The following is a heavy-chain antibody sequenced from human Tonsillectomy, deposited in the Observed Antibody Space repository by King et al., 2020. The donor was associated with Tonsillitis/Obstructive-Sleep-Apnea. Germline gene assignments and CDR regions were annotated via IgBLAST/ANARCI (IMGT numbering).Heavy chain of an antibody. CDR3: ARSGGSYYDEYVD. Sequence: VQLQQWGAGLLKPSETLSLTCAVYGGSFSGYYWSWIRQPPGKGLEWIGEIKHSGSTNYNPSLKSRVTISVDTSKNQFSLKLSSVTAADTAVYYCARSGGSYYDEYVDWGQGTLVTVSS. CDR2: IKHSGST. CDR1: GGSFSGYY. J-gene: IGHJ4*02. D-gene: IGHD1-26*01. V-gene: IGHV4-34*01.